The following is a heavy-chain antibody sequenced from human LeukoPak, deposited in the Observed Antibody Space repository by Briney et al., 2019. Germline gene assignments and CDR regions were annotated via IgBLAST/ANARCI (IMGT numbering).Heavy chain of an antibody. CDR1: GFTFNMYW. Sequence: GGSLRLSCTASGFTFNMYWMHWVRQAPGKGLVWVSRISGDGRYTDYADSVKGRFTISRDNAKNSLYLQMNSLRAEDTAVYYCARPDGDYYYGSGSYFHYWGQGTLVTVSS. CDR3: ARPDGDYYYGSGSYFHY. J-gene: IGHJ4*02. V-gene: IGHV3-74*01. D-gene: IGHD3-10*01. CDR2: ISGDGRYT.